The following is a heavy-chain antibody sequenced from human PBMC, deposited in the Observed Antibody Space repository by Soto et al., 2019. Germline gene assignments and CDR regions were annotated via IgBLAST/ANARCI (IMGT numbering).Heavy chain of an antibody. V-gene: IGHV1-2*04. Sequence: ASVKVSCKASGYTFTGYYMHWVRQAPGQGLEWMGWINPNSGGTNYAQKFQGWVTMTRDTSFSTAYMELSRLRSDDTAVYYCARGGQLRGNYYYYYMDVWGKGTTVTVSS. CDR2: INPNSGGT. CDR1: GYTFTGYY. CDR3: ARGGQLRGNYYYYYMDV. J-gene: IGHJ6*03. D-gene: IGHD3-3*01.